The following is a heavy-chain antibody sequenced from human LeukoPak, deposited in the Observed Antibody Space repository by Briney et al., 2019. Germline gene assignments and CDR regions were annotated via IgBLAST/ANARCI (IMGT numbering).Heavy chain of an antibody. D-gene: IGHD2-2*01. Sequence: LGGSLRLSCAASGFTFSSYSMNWVRQAPGKGLEWVSSISSSSNYIYYADSLKGRFTISRDNAKNSLFLQMNSLRAEDTAVYYCASEEYDYWGQGTLVTVSS. CDR1: GFTFSSYS. V-gene: IGHV3-21*01. CDR2: ISSSSNYI. J-gene: IGHJ4*02. CDR3: ASEEYDY.